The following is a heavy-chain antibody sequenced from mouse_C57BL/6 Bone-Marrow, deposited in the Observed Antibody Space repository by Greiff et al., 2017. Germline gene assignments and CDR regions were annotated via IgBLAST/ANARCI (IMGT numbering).Heavy chain of an antibody. CDR2: ISSGSSTI. V-gene: IGHV5-17*01. CDR3: ARGRLPHY. Sequence: DVMLVESGGGLVKPGGSLKLSRAASGFTFSDYGMHWVRQAPEKGLEWVAYISSGSSTIYYADTVKGRFTISRDNAKNTLFLQMTSLRSEDTAMYYCARGRLPHYGGQGTTLTVSS. CDR1: GFTFSDYG. D-gene: IGHD3-2*02. J-gene: IGHJ2*01.